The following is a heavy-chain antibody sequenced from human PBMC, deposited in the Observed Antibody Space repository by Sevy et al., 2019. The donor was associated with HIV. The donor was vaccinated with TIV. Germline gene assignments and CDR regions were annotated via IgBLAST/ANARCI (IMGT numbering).Heavy chain of an antibody. D-gene: IGHD3-3*01. J-gene: IGHJ5*02. V-gene: IGHV4-59*01. CDR1: GGSISGYY. CDR3: ARAIPGYYDFWSGYPNWFDP. CDR2: IYYSGST. Sequence: SETLSLTCTVSGGSISGYYWSWIRQPPGKGLEWIGYIYYSGSTNYNPSLKSRVTISVDTSKNQFSLKLSSVTAADTAVYYCARAIPGYYDFWSGYPNWFDPWGQGTLVTVSS.